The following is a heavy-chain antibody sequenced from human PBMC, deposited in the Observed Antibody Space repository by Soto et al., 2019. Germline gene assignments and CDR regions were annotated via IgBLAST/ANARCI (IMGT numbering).Heavy chain of an antibody. CDR3: VSQRTTVPTQAYFDY. Sequence: PSETLSVTCTVSGGSVTNSSYYWGWIRHSPGKGLEWIGSVYYRGRSYSKSSVKSRVTISVDTSKNRFSLSLNSVTASDTAVYFCVSQRTTVPTQAYFDYWGPGALVTVS. D-gene: IGHD4-17*01. CDR2: VYYRGRS. J-gene: IGHJ4*02. V-gene: IGHV4-39*01. CDR1: GGSVTNSSYY.